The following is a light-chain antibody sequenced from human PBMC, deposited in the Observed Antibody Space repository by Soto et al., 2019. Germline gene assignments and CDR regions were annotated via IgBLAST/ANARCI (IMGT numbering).Light chain of an antibody. CDR1: QSISSW. V-gene: IGKV1-5*03. J-gene: IGKJ3*01. CDR3: QQYNSFPFT. CDR2: KAS. Sequence: DIQMTQSPSTLSASVGDRVTITCRAGQSISSWLAWYQQKPGKAPKSLIYKASSLESGVPSRFSGSGSGTDFTLTISSLQPDDFASYYCQQYNSFPFTFGPGTKVDIK.